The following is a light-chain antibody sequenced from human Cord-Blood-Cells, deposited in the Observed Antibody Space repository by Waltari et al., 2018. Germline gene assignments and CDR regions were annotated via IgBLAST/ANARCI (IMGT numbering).Light chain of an antibody. J-gene: IGKJ2*01. CDR2: WSS. CDR1: QSVLYSSNNKNY. CDR3: QKYYSTPYT. Sequence: DIVMTQSPDSLAVSLGERPTINCKSSQSVLYSSNNKNYLAWYQQKPGQPPKLLIYWSSTRESGVPDRFSGSGSGTDFTLTISSLQAEDVAVYYCQKYYSTPYTFGQGTKLEIK. V-gene: IGKV4-1*01.